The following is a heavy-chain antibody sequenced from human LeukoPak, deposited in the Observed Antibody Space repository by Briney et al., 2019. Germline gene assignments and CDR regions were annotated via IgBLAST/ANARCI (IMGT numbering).Heavy chain of an antibody. J-gene: IGHJ6*03. Sequence: GGSLRHACAASGFTFSSYAMSWVRQAPGKGLEWVSAISGSGGSTYYADSVKGRFTISRDNSKNTLYLQMNSLRAEDTAVYYCAKAIRSGYYGYYYNYMDVWGKGITVPVSS. CDR2: ISGSGGST. CDR1: GFTFSSYA. V-gene: IGHV3-23*01. D-gene: IGHD3-3*01. CDR3: AKAIRSGYYGYYYNYMDV.